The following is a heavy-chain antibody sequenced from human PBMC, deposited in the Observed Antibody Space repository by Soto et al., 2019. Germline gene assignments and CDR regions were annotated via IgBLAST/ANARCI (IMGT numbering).Heavy chain of an antibody. Sequence: PSETLSLTCTVSGGSISSYYWSWIRQPPGRGLEWIGYIYYRGNTNYNPSLKSRVTISLDTSKNQFSLKLSSVTAADTAVYYCARHPGYYDILTGYSTYYFDYWGQGILVTVSS. D-gene: IGHD3-9*01. CDR2: IYYRGNT. J-gene: IGHJ4*02. CDR1: GGSISSYY. V-gene: IGHV4-59*08. CDR3: ARHPGYYDILTGYSTYYFDY.